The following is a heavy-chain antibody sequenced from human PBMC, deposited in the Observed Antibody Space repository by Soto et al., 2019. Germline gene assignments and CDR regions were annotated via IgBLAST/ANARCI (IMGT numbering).Heavy chain of an antibody. CDR3: AKDRYSSGVSCYSNFDY. V-gene: IGHV1-2*04. CDR1: GYTFTGYY. CDR2: INPNSGGT. Sequence: GASVKVSCKASGYTFTGYYMHWVRQAPGQGLEWMGWINPNSGGTNYAQKFQGWVTMTRDTSISTAYMELSRLRSDDTAVYYCAKDRYSSGVSCYSNFDYWGQGTLVTVSS. J-gene: IGHJ4*02. D-gene: IGHD2-15*01.